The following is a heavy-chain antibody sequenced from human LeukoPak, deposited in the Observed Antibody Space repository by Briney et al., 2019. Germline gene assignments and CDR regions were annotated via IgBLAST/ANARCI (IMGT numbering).Heavy chain of an antibody. J-gene: IGHJ1*01. V-gene: IGHV4-39*01. D-gene: IGHD4-17*01. CDR2: IYYSGST. Sequence: SETLSLTCTVSGGSISSYYWGWIRQPPGKGLEWIGSIYYSGSTYYNPSLKSRVTISVDTSKNQFSLKLSSVTAADTAVYYCARHAGDYREYFQHWGQGTLVTVSS. CDR3: ARHAGDYREYFQH. CDR1: GGSISSYY.